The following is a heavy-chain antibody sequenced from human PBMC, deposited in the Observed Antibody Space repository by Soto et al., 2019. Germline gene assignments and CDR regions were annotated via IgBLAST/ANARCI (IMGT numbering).Heavy chain of an antibody. CDR3: ARHISCSGGSCYSYYYYGMDV. J-gene: IGHJ6*02. D-gene: IGHD2-15*01. CDR1: GFTFSSYA. Sequence: QVQLVESGGGVVQPGRSLRLSCAASGFTFSSYAMHWVRQAPGKGLEWVAVISYDGSNKYYADSVKGRFTISRDNSKNTMHLQMNRLRSEDTAVYYCARHISCSGGSCYSYYYYGMDVWGQGTTVTVSS. V-gene: IGHV3-30-3*01. CDR2: ISYDGSNK.